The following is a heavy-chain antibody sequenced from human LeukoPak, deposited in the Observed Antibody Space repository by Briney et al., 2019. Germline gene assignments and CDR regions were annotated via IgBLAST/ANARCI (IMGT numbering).Heavy chain of an antibody. CDR2: ISSSSSYI. CDR1: GFTFSGYS. V-gene: IGHV3-21*01. J-gene: IGHJ3*02. D-gene: IGHD1-26*01. CDR3: ARAREYSGSLDAFDI. Sequence: GGSLRLSCAASGFTFSGYSMNWVRQAPGKGLEWVSSISSSSSYIYYADSVKGRFTISRDNAKNSLYLQMNSLRAEDTAVYYCARAREYSGSLDAFDIWGQGTMVTVSS.